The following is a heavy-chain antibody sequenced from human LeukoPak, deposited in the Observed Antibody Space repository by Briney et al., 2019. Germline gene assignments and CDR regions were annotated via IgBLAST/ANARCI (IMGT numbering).Heavy chain of an antibody. CDR2: ISHSGST. Sequence: SETLFLTCAVYGGSFSGYYWSWIRQPPGKGLEWIGEISHSGSTNYNPSLKSRVTISVDTSKNQFSLKLSSVTAADTAVYYCARVYDSGSQAYFYYMDVWGKGTTVTISS. CDR3: ARVYDSGSQAYFYYMDV. CDR1: GGSFSGYY. J-gene: IGHJ6*03. V-gene: IGHV4-34*01. D-gene: IGHD3-10*01.